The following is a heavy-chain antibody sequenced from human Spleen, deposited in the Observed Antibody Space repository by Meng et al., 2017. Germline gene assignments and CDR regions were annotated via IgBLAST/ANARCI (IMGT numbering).Heavy chain of an antibody. J-gene: IGHJ4*02. CDR1: GFTCSNAW. Sequence: VQLGDSGGDLVKHGGSLRLSCVASGFTCSNAWMHWVRQAPGKGLVWVSRINNDGTRTTYADSVKGRFTISRDNAKNTLYLQMHSLRAEDTAVYYCWFGNLSLDYWGQGTLVTVSS. V-gene: IGHV3-74*02. CDR3: WFGNLSLDY. D-gene: IGHD3-10*01. CDR2: INNDGTRT.